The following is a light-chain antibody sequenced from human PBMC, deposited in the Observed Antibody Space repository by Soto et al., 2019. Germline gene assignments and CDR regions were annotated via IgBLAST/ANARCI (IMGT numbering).Light chain of an antibody. CDR2: AAS. CDR3: QQYYSYPIT. Sequence: AIRMTQSPSSLSASTGDRVTITCRASQGISSYLAWYQQKPGKAPKLLIYAASTLQSGVPSRFRGSGSGTDFTLTISCLQSEDFETYYCQQYYSYPITFGQGTRLEIK. CDR1: QGISSY. J-gene: IGKJ5*01. V-gene: IGKV1-8*01.